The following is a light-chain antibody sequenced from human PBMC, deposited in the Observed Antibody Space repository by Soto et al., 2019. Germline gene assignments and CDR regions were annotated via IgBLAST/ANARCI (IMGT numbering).Light chain of an antibody. CDR1: QSIGNSY. V-gene: IGKV3-20*01. Sequence: EIVLTQSPGSLSLSPGEGATLSCRVSQSIGNSYLAWYQQKPGQAPRLLIYDASTRATGIPDRFSGSGSGTDFTLTITRLEPEDFAVYYCQQYGRSRLTFGGGTKVEI. J-gene: IGKJ4*01. CDR2: DAS. CDR3: QQYGRSRLT.